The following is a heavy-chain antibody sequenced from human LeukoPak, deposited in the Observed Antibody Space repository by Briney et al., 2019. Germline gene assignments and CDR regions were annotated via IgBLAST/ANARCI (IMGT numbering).Heavy chain of an antibody. CDR1: GGSFSGYY. V-gene: IGHV4-34*01. Sequence: PSETLSLTCAVYGGSFSGYYWSWIRQPPGKGLEWIGEINHSGSTNYNPSLKSRVTISVDTSKNQFSLKLSSVTAADTAVYYCARDHEQWLGRKYYYYMDVWGRGTTVTVSS. J-gene: IGHJ6*03. D-gene: IGHD6-19*01. CDR3: ARDHEQWLGRKYYYYMDV. CDR2: INHSGST.